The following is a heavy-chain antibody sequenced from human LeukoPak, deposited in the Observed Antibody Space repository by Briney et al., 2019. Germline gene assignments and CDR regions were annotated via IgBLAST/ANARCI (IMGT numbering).Heavy chain of an antibody. D-gene: IGHD3-22*01. CDR1: GGTFSSYA. V-gene: IGHV1-69*13. CDR2: IIPIFGTA. Sequence: ASVKVSCKASGGTFSSYAISWVRQAPGQGLEWMGGIIPIFGTANYAQKFQGRVTITADESTSTAYMELSSLRSEDTAVYYCARAPGYYYDSSGYFWYFQHWGQGTLVTVSS. J-gene: IGHJ1*01. CDR3: ARAPGYYYDSSGYFWYFQH.